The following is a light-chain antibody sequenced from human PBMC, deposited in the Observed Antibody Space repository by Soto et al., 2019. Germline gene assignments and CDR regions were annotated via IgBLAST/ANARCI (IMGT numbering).Light chain of an antibody. CDR2: EVT. CDR1: SSDVGTYDR. Sequence: QSVLTHPPSVSGSPGQSVTISCTATSSDVGTYDRVSWYQQPPGTAPKPIIYEVTYRPSGVPDRFSGSQSGYTASLTISGLQAEDEADYYCSLFTSSRTYVFGTGTKVTVL. V-gene: IGLV2-18*01. CDR3: SLFTSSRTYV. J-gene: IGLJ1*01.